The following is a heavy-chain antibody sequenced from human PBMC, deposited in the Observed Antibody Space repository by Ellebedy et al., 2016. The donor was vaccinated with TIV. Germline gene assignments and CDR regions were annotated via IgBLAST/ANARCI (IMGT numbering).Heavy chain of an antibody. CDR1: GLIFSVSP. CDR3: TKRDVDYAYT. V-gene: IGHV3-73*01. D-gene: IGHD4-17*01. Sequence: PGGSLRLSCAASGLIFSVSPMHWVRQAPGEGLEWVGRIRTKTNNYATAYAASVKGRFTISRDDSKNTAYLQMNSLKTEDTAVYYCTKRDVDYAYTWGQGILVTVSS. CDR2: IRTKTNNYAT. J-gene: IGHJ5*02.